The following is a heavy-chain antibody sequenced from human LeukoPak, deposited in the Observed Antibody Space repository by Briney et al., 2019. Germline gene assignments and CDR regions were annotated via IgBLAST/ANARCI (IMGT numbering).Heavy chain of an antibody. CDR2: FDPEDGET. CDR3: ATKVTVILASRRYYFDY. V-gene: IGHV1-24*01. CDR1: GYTLTELS. Sequence: ASVKVSCKVSGYTLTELSMHWVRQAPGKGLEWMGGFDPEDGETIYAQKFQGRVTTTEDTSTDTAYMELSSLRSEDTAVYYCATKVTVILASRRYYFDYWGQGTLVTVSS. D-gene: IGHD2-21*02. J-gene: IGHJ4*02.